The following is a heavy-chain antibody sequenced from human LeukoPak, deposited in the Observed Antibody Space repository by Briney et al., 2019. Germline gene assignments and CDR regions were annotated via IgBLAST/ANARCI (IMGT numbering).Heavy chain of an antibody. V-gene: IGHV1-69*05. CDR2: IISLYGTA. Sequence: ASVKVSCKASGGTFSNYAISWVRQAPGQGLEWRGGIISLYGTAKYTQKFQDRVSITTDESTSTAYMELSSLRSEDTAVYYCARGWSYDSSGWLAFDIWGQGTMVTVSS. CDR1: GGTFSNYA. D-gene: IGHD3-22*01. CDR3: ARGWSYDSSGWLAFDI. J-gene: IGHJ3*02.